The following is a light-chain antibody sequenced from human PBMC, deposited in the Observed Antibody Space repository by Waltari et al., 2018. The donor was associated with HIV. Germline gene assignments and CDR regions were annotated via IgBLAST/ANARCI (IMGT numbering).Light chain of an antibody. CDR1: SGSIASNY. CDR2: EDN. J-gene: IGLJ2*01. CDR3: QSYDTSNPVV. Sequence: NFMLTQPHSVSESPGKTVTISCTRSSGSIASNYVQWSQQRPGSAPTTVIYEDNQSPSGVPDRFSGSIDSSSNSASLTISGLKTEDEADYYCQSYDTSNPVVFGGGTKLTVL. V-gene: IGLV6-57*04.